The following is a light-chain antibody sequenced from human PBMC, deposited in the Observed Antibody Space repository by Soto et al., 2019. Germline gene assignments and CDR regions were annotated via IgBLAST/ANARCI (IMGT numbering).Light chain of an antibody. CDR3: KQYNRYSLP. CDR2: EAS. J-gene: IGKJ4*01. V-gene: IGKV1-5*01. CDR1: QSISSW. Sequence: DIQMTQSPSTLSASVGDRVTITCRASQSISSWLAWYQQKPGKAPKLLMYEASSLESGVPSRFSGSGSGTEFTLTISSLQPDYFATYYCKQYNRYSLPFGGGPNVDIK.